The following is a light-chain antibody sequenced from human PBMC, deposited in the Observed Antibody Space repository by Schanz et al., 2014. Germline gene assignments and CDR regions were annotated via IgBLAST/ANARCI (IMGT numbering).Light chain of an antibody. CDR1: QSVSSSY. CDR3: QQRYHWPPIT. J-gene: IGKJ5*01. Sequence: EIVLTQSPGTLSLSPGERATLSCRASQSVSSSYLAWYQEKPGQAPRLLIYGASTRATGIPARFSGSGSGTDFTLTISSLEPEDFAVYYCQQRYHWPPITFGQGTRLEIQ. V-gene: IGKV3D-20*02. CDR2: GAS.